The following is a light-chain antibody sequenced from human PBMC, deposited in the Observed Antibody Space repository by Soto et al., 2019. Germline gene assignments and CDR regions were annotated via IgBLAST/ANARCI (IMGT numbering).Light chain of an antibody. J-gene: IGKJ2*01. Sequence: DIVMTQSPLSLSVTPGEPASISCRSSQSLLHSNGYNFLDCYLQKPGQSPQLLIYLASERASGVHDRLSGSGSGTDFTLKISRVEAEYVGIYFCMQGLQPRYTVGQGTKLEVK. CDR1: QSLLHSNGYNF. CDR3: MQGLQPRYT. CDR2: LAS. V-gene: IGKV2-28*01.